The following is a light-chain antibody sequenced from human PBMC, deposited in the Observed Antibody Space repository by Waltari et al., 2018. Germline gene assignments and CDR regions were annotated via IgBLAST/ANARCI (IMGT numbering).Light chain of an antibody. J-gene: IGLJ1*01. CDR2: EGS. CDR1: SSDVGSSDL. CDR3: CSYAGSHYV. Sequence: QSALTQPASVSGSPGQSLTISCTGPSSDVGSSDLVSWYQQHPGKAPKLMIYEGSKRPSGVSNRFSGSKSGNTASLTISGLQAEDEADYYCCSYAGSHYVFGTGTKVSVL. V-gene: IGLV2-23*01.